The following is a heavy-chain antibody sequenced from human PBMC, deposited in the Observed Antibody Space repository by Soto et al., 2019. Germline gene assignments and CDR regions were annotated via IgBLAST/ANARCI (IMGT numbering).Heavy chain of an antibody. J-gene: IGHJ6*02. Sequence: RASVKVSCKXSGYTFTSYDINWVRQATGQGLEWMGWMNPNSGNTGYAQKFQGRVTMTRNTSISTAYMELSSLRSEDTAVYYCAFSSRGSGWYSYYYYYGMDVWGQGTTVTVSS. D-gene: IGHD6-19*01. V-gene: IGHV1-8*01. CDR3: AFSSRGSGWYSYYYYYGMDV. CDR1: GYTFTSYD. CDR2: MNPNSGNT.